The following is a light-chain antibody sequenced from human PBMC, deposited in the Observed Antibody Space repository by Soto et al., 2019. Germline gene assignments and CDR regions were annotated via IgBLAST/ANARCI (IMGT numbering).Light chain of an antibody. CDR2: EGT. CDR1: SSDVGSYNP. J-gene: IGLJ2*01. Sequence: QSVLTQPASVSGSPGQSITISCTGSSSDVGSYNPVSWYQQHPGKVPKLVIYEGTKRPSGVSNRFSGSKSGNTASLTISGLQAEDEADYYCCSYAGSYSFVLFGGGTKVTVL. V-gene: IGLV2-23*03. CDR3: CSYAGSYSFVL.